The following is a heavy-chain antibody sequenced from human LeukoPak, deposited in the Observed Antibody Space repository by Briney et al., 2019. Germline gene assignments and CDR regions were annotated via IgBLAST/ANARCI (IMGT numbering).Heavy chain of an antibody. Sequence: SETLSLTCTVSGGSISSSSYYWGWIRQPPGKGLEWIGYIYYSGSTNYNPSLKSRVTISVDTSKNQFSLKLSSVTAADTAVYYCAGYDSTSNAFDIWGQGTMVTVSS. V-gene: IGHV4-61*05. D-gene: IGHD3-22*01. CDR3: AGYDSTSNAFDI. J-gene: IGHJ3*02. CDR2: IYYSGST. CDR1: GGSISSSSYY.